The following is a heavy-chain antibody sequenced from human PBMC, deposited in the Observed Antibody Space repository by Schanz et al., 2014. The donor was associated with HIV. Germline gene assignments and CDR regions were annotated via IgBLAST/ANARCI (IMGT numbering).Heavy chain of an antibody. Sequence: EVQLLESGGGLVQAGGSLRLSCAASGFIFNDFAMHWVRQAPGKGLEWVSTISWNSGSIAYADSVKGRFTISRDNAKNALYLQMNSLRAEDTAFYYCAKDWARTAGYCFHYWGQGTLVTVSS. D-gene: IGHD3-9*01. V-gene: IGHV3-9*01. CDR2: ISWNSGSI. CDR3: AKDWARTAGYCFHY. CDR1: GFIFNDFA. J-gene: IGHJ4*02.